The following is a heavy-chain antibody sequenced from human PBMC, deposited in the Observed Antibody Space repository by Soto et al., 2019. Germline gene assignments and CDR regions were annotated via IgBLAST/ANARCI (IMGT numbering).Heavy chain of an antibody. J-gene: IGHJ4*02. V-gene: IGHV3-74*01. CDR1: GFTFSTYW. Sequence: GGSLRLSCAASGFTFSTYWMHWVRQAPGKGLAWVSRINGDGSTTTYADSVKGRFTISRDNAKNTLYLQMNSLRAEDTAVYYCAKCPEWELTYFDYWGQGTLVTVSS. CDR3: AKCPEWELTYFDY. D-gene: IGHD1-26*01. CDR2: INGDGSTT.